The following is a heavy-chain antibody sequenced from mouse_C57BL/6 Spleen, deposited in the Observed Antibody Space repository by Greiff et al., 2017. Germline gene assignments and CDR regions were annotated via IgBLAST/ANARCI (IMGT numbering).Heavy chain of an antibody. Sequence: VQLQQSGAELVKPGASVKLSCKASGYTFTSYWMHWVKQRPGRGLEWIGRIDPNSGGTNYNEKFKSKATLTVDTSSSTAYMQLSSLTSEDSAVYCCARGYYDPYYFDYWGQGTTLTVSS. CDR3: ARGYYDPYYFDY. D-gene: IGHD2-4*01. CDR2: IDPNSGGT. V-gene: IGHV1-62-3*01. J-gene: IGHJ2*01. CDR1: GYTFTSYW.